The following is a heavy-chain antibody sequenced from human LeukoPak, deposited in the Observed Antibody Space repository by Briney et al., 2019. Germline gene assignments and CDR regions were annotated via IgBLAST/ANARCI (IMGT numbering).Heavy chain of an antibody. V-gene: IGHV1-18*01. D-gene: IGHD2-21*02. Sequence: ASVKVSCKASGYTFTSYGISWVRQAPGQGLEWMGWISAYNGNTNYAQKLQGRVAMTTDTSTSTAYMELRSLRSNDTAVYYCARVGVINCSSTSCYEAYCGGDCYAYYYYGMDVWGQGTTVTVSS. CDR3: ARVGVINCSSTSCYEAYCGGDCYAYYYYGMDV. J-gene: IGHJ6*02. CDR2: ISAYNGNT. CDR1: GYTFTSYG.